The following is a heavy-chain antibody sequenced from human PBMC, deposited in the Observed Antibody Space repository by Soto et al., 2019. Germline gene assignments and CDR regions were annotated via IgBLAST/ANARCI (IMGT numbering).Heavy chain of an antibody. J-gene: IGHJ4*02. CDR2: ISYDGSDK. D-gene: IGHD6-6*01. Sequence: PGGSLRLSCAASGFTFSRYSIHWVRQAPGKGLEWVAVISYDGSDKYYADSVKGRFTISRDNSRNTLYLQMNSLRPEDTAVYYCARAYSSLDYGIDYWGQGTLVTVSS. CDR1: GFTFSRYS. CDR3: ARAYSSLDYGIDY. V-gene: IGHV3-30-3*01.